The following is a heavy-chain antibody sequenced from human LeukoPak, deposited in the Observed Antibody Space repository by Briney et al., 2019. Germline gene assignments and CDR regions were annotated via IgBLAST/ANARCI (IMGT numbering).Heavy chain of an antibody. CDR2: ISYDGSNK. CDR1: GFTFSSYG. Sequence: GGFLRLSCAASGFTFSSYGMHWVRQAPGKGLEWVAVISYDGSNKYYADSVKGRSTISRDNSKNTLYLQMNSLRAEDTAVYYCAKGDLVEMATMRYWGQGTLVTVSS. J-gene: IGHJ4*02. CDR3: AKGDLVEMATMRY. D-gene: IGHD5-24*01. V-gene: IGHV3-30*18.